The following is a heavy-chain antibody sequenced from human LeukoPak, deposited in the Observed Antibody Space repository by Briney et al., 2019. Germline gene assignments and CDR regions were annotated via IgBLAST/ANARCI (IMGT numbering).Heavy chain of an antibody. J-gene: IGHJ4*02. CDR2: IRYDGSNK. D-gene: IGHD3-22*01. Sequence: GGSLSLSCAASGFTFRSYGMIWVRQAPGRGLGWGEFIRYDGSNKYYADSVKGRFTISRDNSKNTLYLQMNSLRAEDTAVYYCAKDQSITVIGGQEYYFDYWGQGTLVTVSS. CDR1: GFTFRSYG. V-gene: IGHV3-30*02. CDR3: AKDQSITVIGGQEYYFDY.